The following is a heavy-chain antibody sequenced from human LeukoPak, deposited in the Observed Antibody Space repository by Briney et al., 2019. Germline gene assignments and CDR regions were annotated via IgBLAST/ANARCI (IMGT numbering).Heavy chain of an antibody. CDR2: IYYSGST. CDR3: ARYYCGGDCYLFDP. J-gene: IGHJ5*01. CDR1: GGSISSSSYY. V-gene: IGHV4-39*07. Sequence: SETLSLTRTVSGGSISSSSYYWGWIRQPPGKGLEWIGSIYYSGSTYYNPSLKSRVTISVDTSKNQFSLKLSSVTAADTAVYYCARYYCGGDCYLFDPWGQGTLVTVSS. D-gene: IGHD2-21*02.